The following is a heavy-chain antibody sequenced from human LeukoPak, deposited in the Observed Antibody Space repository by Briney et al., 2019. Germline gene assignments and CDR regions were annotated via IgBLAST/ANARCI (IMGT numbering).Heavy chain of an antibody. Sequence: ASVKVSCKASGGTFINYAISWVRQAPGQGLEWMGGIIPIYDTADYAHSFQGRLTITVDESTSTVYMELNSLKSDDTAMYYCTRGTKFRDIATPFDYWGQGTLVTVSP. V-gene: IGHV1-69*13. CDR1: GGTFINYA. CDR2: IIPIYDTA. J-gene: IGHJ4*02. D-gene: IGHD5-12*01. CDR3: TRGTKFRDIATPFDY.